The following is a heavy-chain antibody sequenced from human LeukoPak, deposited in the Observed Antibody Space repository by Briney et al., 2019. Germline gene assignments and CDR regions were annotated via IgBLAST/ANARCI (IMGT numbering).Heavy chain of an antibody. Sequence: PGWSLRLSCAASGFTFSSYWMYWVRQAPGKGLVWVSRINSDGSSTSYADSVKGRCSISRDNAKNTLYLQMNSLRAEDTAVYYCARSPVEVDGFDIWGQGTMVTVS. CDR3: ARSPVEVDGFDI. J-gene: IGHJ3*02. CDR1: GFTFSSYW. D-gene: IGHD2-2*01. CDR2: INSDGSST. V-gene: IGHV3-74*01.